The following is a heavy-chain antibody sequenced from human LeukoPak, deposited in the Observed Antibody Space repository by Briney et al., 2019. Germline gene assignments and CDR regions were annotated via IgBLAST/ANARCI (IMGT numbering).Heavy chain of an antibody. J-gene: IGHJ6*03. CDR3: ARAPALYSNYAYYYYMDV. Sequence: ASVKVSCKASGYTFTGYYMHWVRQAPGQGLEWMGWINPNSGGTNYAQKFQGRVTMTRDTSISTAYMEPNRLRSDDTAVYYCARAPALYSNYAYYYYMDVWGKGTTVTVSS. CDR1: GYTFTGYY. D-gene: IGHD4-11*01. CDR2: INPNSGGT. V-gene: IGHV1-2*02.